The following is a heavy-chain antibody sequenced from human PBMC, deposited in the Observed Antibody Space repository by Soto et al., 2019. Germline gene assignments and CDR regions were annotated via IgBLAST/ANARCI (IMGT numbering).Heavy chain of an antibody. CDR3: ARDYYDFWSGYPSWNDY. CDR1: GFTFSSYA. Sequence: PGGSLRLSCAASGFTFSSYAMHWVRQAPGKGLEWVAVISYDGSNKYYADSVKGRFTISRDNSKNTLYLQMNSLRAEDTAVYYCARDYYDFWSGYPSWNDYWGQGTLVTVPS. V-gene: IGHV3-30-3*01. J-gene: IGHJ4*02. CDR2: ISYDGSNK. D-gene: IGHD3-3*01.